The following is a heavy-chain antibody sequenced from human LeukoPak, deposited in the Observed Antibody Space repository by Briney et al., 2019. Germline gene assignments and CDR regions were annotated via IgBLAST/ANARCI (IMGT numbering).Heavy chain of an antibody. V-gene: IGHV3-23*01. J-gene: IGHJ5*02. CDR3: AKDPRPVVVVAASWFDP. CDR1: GFTFSSYA. D-gene: IGHD2-15*01. Sequence: GGSLRLSCAASGFTFSSYAMSWVRQAPGKGLEWVSAISGSGGSTYYADSVKGRFTIPRDNSKNTLYLQMTSLRAEDTAVYYCAKDPRPVVVVAASWFDPWGQGTLVTVSS. CDR2: ISGSGGST.